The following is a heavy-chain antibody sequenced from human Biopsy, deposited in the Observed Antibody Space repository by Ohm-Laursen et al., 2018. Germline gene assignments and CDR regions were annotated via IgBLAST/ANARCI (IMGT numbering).Heavy chain of an antibody. CDR2: ISWNSGSI. CDR1: GSKFDDYG. J-gene: IGHJ3*01. D-gene: IGHD3-9*01. CDR3: ARGYYDIGTGYHYDVFDF. Sequence: SLRLSCAASGSKFDDYGMNWVRQVPGKGLEWVSRISWNSGSIGYVDFVKGRFTISRDNAKNSLYLQMNSLKAEDTALYYCARGYYDIGTGYHYDVFDFWGRGTLVTVSS. V-gene: IGHV3-9*01.